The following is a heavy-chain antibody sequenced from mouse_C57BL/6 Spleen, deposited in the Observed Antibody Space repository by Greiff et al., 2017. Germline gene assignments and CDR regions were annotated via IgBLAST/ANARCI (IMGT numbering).Heavy chain of an antibody. Sequence: EVQLQQSGPELVKPGASVTMSCKASGYTFTDYNLHWVKQSHGTSLEWIGYINPNNGGTSYNQKFKGKATLTVNKSSSTSYMELRSLTSEDSAVYYCARNPIYDDYHYYAMDYWGQGTSVTVSS. CDR1: GYTFTDYN. J-gene: IGHJ4*01. CDR3: ARNPIYDDYHYYAMDY. V-gene: IGHV1-22*01. D-gene: IGHD2-4*01. CDR2: INPNNGGT.